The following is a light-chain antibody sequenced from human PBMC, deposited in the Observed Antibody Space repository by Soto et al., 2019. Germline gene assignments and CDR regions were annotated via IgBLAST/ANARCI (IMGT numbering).Light chain of an antibody. CDR1: QSISDT. V-gene: IGKV3-15*01. CDR2: GAS. CDR3: QQYNNWLWT. Sequence: MVITQSPATLSVSQRERATLSCRASQSISDTLAWYQQKPGQAPRLLIHGASTRATGFPGRFSGSGSGTDFTLTISSLQSEDFAVYYCQQYNNWLWTFGQGTKVDIK. J-gene: IGKJ1*01.